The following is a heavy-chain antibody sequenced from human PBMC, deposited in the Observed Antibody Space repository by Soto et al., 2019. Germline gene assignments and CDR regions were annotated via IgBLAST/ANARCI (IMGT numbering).Heavy chain of an antibody. CDR2: IYYSGST. V-gene: IGHV4-39*01. J-gene: IGHJ5*02. D-gene: IGHD5-18*01. CDR3: ATAVDTAMVRLLTETNWFDP. Sequence: QLQLQESGPGLVKPSETLSLTCTVSGGSISSSSYYWGWIRQPPGKGLEWIGSIYYSGSTYYNPSLKSRVTISVDTSKNQFSLKLSSVTAADTAVYYCATAVDTAMVRLLTETNWFDPWGQGTLVTVSS. CDR1: GGSISSSSYY.